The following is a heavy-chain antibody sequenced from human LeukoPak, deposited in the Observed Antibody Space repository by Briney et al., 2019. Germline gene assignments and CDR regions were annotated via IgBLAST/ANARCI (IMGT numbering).Heavy chain of an antibody. CDR1: GGSFSGYY. J-gene: IGHJ6*02. D-gene: IGHD4-11*01. CDR3: ARWATTPNYGMDV. Sequence: TSETLSLTCAVYGGSFSGYYWSWIRQPPGKGLEWIGEINHSGSTNYNPSLKSRVTTSVDTSKNQFSLKLSSVTAADTAVYYCARWATTPNYGMDVWGQGTTVTVSS. CDR2: INHSGST. V-gene: IGHV4-34*01.